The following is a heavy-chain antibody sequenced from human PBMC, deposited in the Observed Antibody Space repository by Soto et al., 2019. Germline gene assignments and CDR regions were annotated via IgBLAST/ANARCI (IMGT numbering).Heavy chain of an antibody. CDR3: ARVRDGRFDF. Sequence: SETLSLTCTVSGGSISSYYWSWIRQPPGKGLEWIGYIYYSGSTNYSPSLKSRVTISVDTSKNQFSLKLSSVTAADTAVYYCARVRDGRFDFWGQGTLVTVSS. CDR2: IYYSGST. CDR1: GGSISSYY. J-gene: IGHJ4*02. V-gene: IGHV4-59*01. D-gene: IGHD2-8*01.